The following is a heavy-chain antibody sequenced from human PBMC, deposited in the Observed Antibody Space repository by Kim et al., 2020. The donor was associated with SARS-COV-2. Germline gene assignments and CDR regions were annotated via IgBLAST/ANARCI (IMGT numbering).Heavy chain of an antibody. CDR3: APRRPYYYDSSGYRY. V-gene: IGHV3-23*01. D-gene: IGHD3-22*01. CDR1: GFTFSSYA. Sequence: GGSLRLSCAASGFTFSSYAMSWVRQAPGKGLEWVSAISGSGGSTYYADSVKGRFTISRDNSKNTLYLQMNSLRAEDTAVYYCAPRRPYYYDSSGYRYWGQGTLVTVSS. J-gene: IGHJ4*02. CDR2: ISGSGGST.